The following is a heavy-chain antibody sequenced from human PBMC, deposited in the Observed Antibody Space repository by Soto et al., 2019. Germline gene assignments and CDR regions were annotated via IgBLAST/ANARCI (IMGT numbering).Heavy chain of an antibody. D-gene: IGHD6-19*01. Sequence: QVQLVQSGAEVKKPGASVKVSCKASGYTFTTYAMHWVRQAPGQRLEWMGWINAGNGNTKYSQKFQGRVTITRDTSARTAYMALSSLRSEDTAVYYCAGGSSSSGWPFDYWVQGTLVTVSS. V-gene: IGHV1-3*01. CDR2: INAGNGNT. CDR3: AGGSSSSGWPFDY. J-gene: IGHJ4*02. CDR1: GYTFTTYA.